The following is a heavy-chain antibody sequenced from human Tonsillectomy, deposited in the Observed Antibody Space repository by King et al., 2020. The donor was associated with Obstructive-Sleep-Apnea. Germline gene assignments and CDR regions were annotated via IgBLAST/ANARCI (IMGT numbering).Heavy chain of an antibody. CDR1: GFTFSTYA. Sequence: VQLVESGGGLVQPGGSLRLSCAASGFTFSTYAMSWVRQAPGKGLEWVSAISASGGSTYYADSVKGRFTISRDNFKNTLYLQMNSLSPGDTALYYCGKDRRDGFTSSPGYFHHWGQGALVTVSS. CDR3: GKDRRDGFTSSPGYFHH. D-gene: IGHD3-10*01. J-gene: IGHJ1*01. CDR2: ISASGGST. V-gene: IGHV3-23*04.